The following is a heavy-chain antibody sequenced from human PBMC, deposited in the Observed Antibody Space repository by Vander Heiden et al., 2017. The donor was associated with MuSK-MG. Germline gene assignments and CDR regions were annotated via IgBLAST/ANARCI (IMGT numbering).Heavy chain of an antibody. D-gene: IGHD1-1*01. CDR1: GFTFSNYA. CDR2: ISGSGGST. V-gene: IGHV3-23*01. CDR3: AKGLRYNWNADAFDI. Sequence: EVQLLESGGGLVQPGGSLRLSCAASGFTFSNYAMSWVRQAPGKGLQWVSAISGSGGSTYYADSVKGRFTISRDNFKNMLSLQMNSLRAEDTAVYYCAKGLRYNWNADAFDIWGQGTTVTVSS. J-gene: IGHJ3*02.